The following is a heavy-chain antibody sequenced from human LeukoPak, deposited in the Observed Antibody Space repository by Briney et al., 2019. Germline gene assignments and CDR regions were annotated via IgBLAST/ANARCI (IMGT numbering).Heavy chain of an antibody. V-gene: IGHV4-59*12. Sequence: SETLSLTCTVSGDSISSYYCSWIRQPPGKGLEWIGNIYYAGTTYYKPSFNSRVTILVDTSKNQFSLKLSSVTAADTAVYYCAREPSTAMALDYWGQGTLVTVSS. CDR3: AREPSTAMALDY. D-gene: IGHD5-18*01. CDR2: IYYAGTT. CDR1: GDSISSYY. J-gene: IGHJ4*02.